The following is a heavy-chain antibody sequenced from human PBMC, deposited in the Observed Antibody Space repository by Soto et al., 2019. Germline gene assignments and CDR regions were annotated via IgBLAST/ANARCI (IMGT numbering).Heavy chain of an antibody. CDR1: GGTFSSYA. D-gene: IGHD3-10*01. CDR2: IIPIFGTA. V-gene: IGHV1-69*01. Sequence: QVQLVQSGAEVKKPGSSVKVSCKASGGTFSSYAISWVRQAPGQGLEWIGGIIPIFGTANYAQKFQGRVTITADESTSTAYMELSSLRSEDTAVYYCARSRLVRGYYYYYYGMDVWGQGTTVTVSS. CDR3: ARSRLVRGYYYYYYGMDV. J-gene: IGHJ6*02.